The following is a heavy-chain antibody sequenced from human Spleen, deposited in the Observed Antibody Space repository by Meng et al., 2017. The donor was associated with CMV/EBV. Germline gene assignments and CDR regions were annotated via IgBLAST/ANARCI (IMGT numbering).Heavy chain of an antibody. CDR3: AKDRTRDIWSGHDY. V-gene: IGHV3-30*02. CDR2: IRYHGINK. J-gene: IGHJ4*02. CDR1: GFILRSYG. D-gene: IGHD3-3*01. Sequence: ASGFILRSYGVHWVRQAPVKGLEWVAYIRYHGINKYYADSVKGRFPISRDNAKNTLYLQMNSLRAEDTAVYYCAKDRTRDIWSGHDYWGQGTLVTVSS.